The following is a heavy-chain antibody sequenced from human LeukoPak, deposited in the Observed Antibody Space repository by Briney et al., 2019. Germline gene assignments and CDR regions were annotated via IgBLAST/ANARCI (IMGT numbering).Heavy chain of an antibody. CDR2: IKQDGSEK. D-gene: IGHD3-10*01. V-gene: IGHV3-7*01. CDR3: ARVVVRGDTGVDI. Sequence: PGGSLRLSCAASGFTFRNYWMNWVRQAPGRGLEWVANIKQDGSEKDFVDSVKGRFTISRDNAKNSLYLQMNSLRAEDTAVYYCARVVVRGDTGVDIWGQGTMVTVSS. CDR1: GFTFRNYW. J-gene: IGHJ3*02.